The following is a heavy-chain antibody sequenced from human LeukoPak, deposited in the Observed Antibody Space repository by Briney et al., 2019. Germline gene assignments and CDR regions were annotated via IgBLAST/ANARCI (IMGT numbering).Heavy chain of an antibody. Sequence: GRSLRLSCAASTLTFSSYSTNWVRQPRGKGREWVSSISSSGSYIYYADSVKGRFTISRDNSKNTLYLQMNSLRAEDTAVYYCAKDVDGGTAMVSWGQGTLVTVSS. CDR3: AKDVDGGTAMVS. CDR1: TLTFSSYS. CDR2: ISSSGSYI. J-gene: IGHJ4*02. V-gene: IGHV3-21*01. D-gene: IGHD5-18*01.